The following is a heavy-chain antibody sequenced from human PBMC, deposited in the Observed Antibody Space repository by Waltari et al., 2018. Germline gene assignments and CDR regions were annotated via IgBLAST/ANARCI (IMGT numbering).Heavy chain of an antibody. V-gene: IGHV4-39*01. CDR1: GVPVDSSSYY. CDR3: ARQWIDGLLTDYYKPWDS. D-gene: IGHD3-9*01. Sequence: QLQESGPGLVKPSETLSLTCTVSGVPVDSSSYYWGWIRQPPGRGLEWIVNVYYRGNSQCNPCLKSRLAMSVDTSENQVSLRLSSVTAAETAVYYWARQWIDGLLTDYYKPWDSWGRGTPVIVSS. CDR2: VYYRGNS. J-gene: IGHJ4*02.